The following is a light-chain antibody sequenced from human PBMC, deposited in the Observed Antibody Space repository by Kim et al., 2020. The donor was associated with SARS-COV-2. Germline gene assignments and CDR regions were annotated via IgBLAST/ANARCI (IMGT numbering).Light chain of an antibody. Sequence: PGDRATLSCRASQNIDTYLAWYQQRPGQAPRLHVYDASNRATGVPDRFSGSGSGTDFTLTISSLEPEDFSIYYCQQRNSWPPAVTFGGGTKVDIK. CDR1: QNIDTY. V-gene: IGKV3-11*01. J-gene: IGKJ4*01. CDR2: DAS. CDR3: QQRNSWPPAVT.